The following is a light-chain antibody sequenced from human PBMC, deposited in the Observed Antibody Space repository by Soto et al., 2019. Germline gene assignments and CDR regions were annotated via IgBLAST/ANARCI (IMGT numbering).Light chain of an antibody. CDR3: QHYKA. CDR2: GAS. V-gene: IGKV3-20*01. Sequence: EIVLTQSPGTLSLSPGERATLSCRASQSVSDSFIAWYQQRPGQAPRLLIYGASQRATGIPDRFRGSGSGTHFSLTINRLEPEDFAVYYCQHYKAFGGVTKVDIK. J-gene: IGKJ4*01. CDR1: QSVSDSF.